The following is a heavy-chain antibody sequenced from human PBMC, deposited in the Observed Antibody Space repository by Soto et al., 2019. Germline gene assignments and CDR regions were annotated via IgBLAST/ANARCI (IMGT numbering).Heavy chain of an antibody. J-gene: IGHJ5*02. D-gene: IGHD5-12*01. Sequence: SATLSLTCAVSGYSITSGYFWGWIRQPPGKGLEWIGSIYYSGSTYYNPSLKSRVTISVDTSRNQFSLKLASVTAADTAVYYCARGATTGGWNWFDPWGQGTLVTVS. CDR2: IYYSGST. V-gene: IGHV4-38-2*01. CDR3: ARGATTGGWNWFDP. CDR1: GYSITSGYF.